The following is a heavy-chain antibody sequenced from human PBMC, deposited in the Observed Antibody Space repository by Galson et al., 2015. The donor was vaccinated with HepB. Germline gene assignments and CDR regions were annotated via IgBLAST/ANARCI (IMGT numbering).Heavy chain of an antibody. D-gene: IGHD3-3*01. J-gene: IGHJ3*02. CDR1: GFTFSSYW. CDR3: ARAVDFNDFWSGYYGFDAFDI. Sequence: SLRLSCAASGFTFSSYWMSWVRQAPGKGLEWVANIKQDGSEKYYVDSVKGRFTISRDNAKNSLYLQMNSLRAEDTAVYYCARAVDFNDFWSGYYGFDAFDIWGQGTMVTVSS. CDR2: IKQDGSEK. V-gene: IGHV3-7*03.